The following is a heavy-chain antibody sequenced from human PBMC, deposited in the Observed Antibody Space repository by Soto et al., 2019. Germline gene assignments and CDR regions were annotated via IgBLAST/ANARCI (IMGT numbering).Heavy chain of an antibody. V-gene: IGHV1-18*01. CDR3: ARGRYGDY. J-gene: IGHJ4*02. CDR2: ISAHNGNT. Sequence: QVHLVQSGAEVKKPGASVKVSCKGSGYAFTTYGITWGRQAPGQGLEWMGWISAHNGNTNYAQKLQGRVTVTRDTSTSTAYIELRSLSSDDTAVYYCARGRYGDYWGQGALVTVSS. D-gene: IGHD1-1*01. CDR1: GYAFTTYG.